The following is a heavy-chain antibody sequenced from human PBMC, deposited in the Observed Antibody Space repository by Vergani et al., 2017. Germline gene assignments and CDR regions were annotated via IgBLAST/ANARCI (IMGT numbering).Heavy chain of an antibody. Sequence: QVQLQESGPGLVKPSETLSLTCTVSGGSISSYYWSWIRQPPGKGLEWIGYIYYSGSTNYNPSLKSRVTISVDTSKNQFSLKLSSVTAADTAVYYCARGGDGYNPYYFDYWGQGTLVTVSS. J-gene: IGHJ4*02. V-gene: IGHV4-59*08. CDR3: ARGGDGYNPYYFDY. CDR2: IYYSGST. D-gene: IGHD5-24*01. CDR1: GGSISSYY.